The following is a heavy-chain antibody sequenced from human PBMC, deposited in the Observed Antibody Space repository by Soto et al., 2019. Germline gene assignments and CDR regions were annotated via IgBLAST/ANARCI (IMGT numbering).Heavy chain of an antibody. J-gene: IGHJ6*02. CDR1: AFTLTSSA. Sequence: SVKDSFKSSAFTLTSSAVQLVRQARGQRLEWIGWIVVGSGNTNYAQKFQERVTITRDMSTSTAYMELSSLRSEDTAVYYCAADGPLGYCSSTSCYEGVWGQGTTVTVSS. D-gene: IGHD2-2*01. V-gene: IGHV1-58*01. CDR3: AADGPLGYCSSTSCYEGV. CDR2: IVVGSGNT.